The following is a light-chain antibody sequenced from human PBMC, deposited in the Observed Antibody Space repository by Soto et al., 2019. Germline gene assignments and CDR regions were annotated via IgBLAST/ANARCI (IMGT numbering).Light chain of an antibody. Sequence: DIQMSKSPSALSAAVGDRVTITCRASQDISNRLGWFQQRPGKAPKRLIYAASTLQSGVPSRFSGSGSGTDFTLTISCLQSEDFATYYCQQYYSFPQTFGQGTKVDI. CDR2: AAS. J-gene: IGKJ1*01. CDR3: QQYYSFPQT. CDR1: QDISNR. V-gene: IGKV1-17*03.